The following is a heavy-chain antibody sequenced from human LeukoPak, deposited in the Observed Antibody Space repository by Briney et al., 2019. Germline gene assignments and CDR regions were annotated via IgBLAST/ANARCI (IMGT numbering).Heavy chain of an antibody. CDR1: GFTFGDYA. CDR3: TISRVMVILFDY. D-gene: IGHD3-22*01. Sequence: GGSLRLSCTASGFTFGDYAMSWFRQAPGKGLEWVGFIRSKAYGGTTEYAASVKGRFTISRDDSKSIAYLQMNSLKTEDTAVYYCTISRVMVILFDYWGQGTLVTVSS. V-gene: IGHV3-49*03. J-gene: IGHJ4*02. CDR2: IRSKAYGGTT.